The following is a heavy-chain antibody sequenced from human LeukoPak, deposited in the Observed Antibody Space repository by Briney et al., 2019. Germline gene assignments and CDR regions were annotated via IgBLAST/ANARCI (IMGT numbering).Heavy chain of an antibody. CDR1: GYTFTSYY. J-gene: IGHJ4*02. V-gene: IGHV1-46*01. Sequence: GASVNVSCTASGYTFTSYYMHWVRQAPGQGLEWMGIINPSGGSTSYAQKFQGRVTMTRDTSTSTVYMELSSLRSEDTAVYYCARDSSGYSSGWYPDYWGQGTLVTVSS. CDR3: ARDSSGYSSGWYPDY. D-gene: IGHD6-19*01. CDR2: INPSGGST.